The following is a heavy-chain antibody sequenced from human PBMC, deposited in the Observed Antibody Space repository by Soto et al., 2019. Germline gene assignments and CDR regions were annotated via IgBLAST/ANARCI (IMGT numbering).Heavy chain of an antibody. V-gene: IGHV4-59*01. D-gene: IGHD6-19*01. CDR2: FYYSGST. Sequence: PSETLSLTCTVSGGSISSYYWSWIRQPPGKGLEWIGYFYYSGSTNYNPSLKSRVTISVDTSKNQFSLKLSSVTAADTTVYYCGGGGRAGVGTRGLFFADGGKGTRVPVFS. J-gene: IGHJ4*02. CDR3: GGGGRAGVGTRGLFFAD. CDR1: GGSISSYY.